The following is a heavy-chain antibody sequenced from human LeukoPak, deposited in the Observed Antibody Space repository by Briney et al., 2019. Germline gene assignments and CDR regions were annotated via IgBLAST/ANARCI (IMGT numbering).Heavy chain of an antibody. CDR1: GGSIRSYY. Sequence: PSETLPLTCTVSGGSIRSYYWSWIRQPAGKGLEWIGRIYTSGSTNYNPSLKSRVTMSVDTSKNQFSLKLSSVTAADTAVYYCARDSLDIVVVVAATGAFDIWGQGTMVTVSS. D-gene: IGHD2-15*01. CDR3: ARDSLDIVVVVAATGAFDI. J-gene: IGHJ3*02. V-gene: IGHV4-4*07. CDR2: IYTSGST.